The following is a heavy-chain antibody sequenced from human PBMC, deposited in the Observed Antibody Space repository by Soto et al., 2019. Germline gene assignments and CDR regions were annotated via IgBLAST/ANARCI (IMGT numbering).Heavy chain of an antibody. CDR2: ISYDGSNN. Sequence: QVQLVESGGGVVQPGRSLRLSCAASGFTFSSYGMHWVRQAPGKGLEWVAVISYDGSNNYYADSVKGRFTISRDKSKNTLYLEMNSLRAEDTAVYYCAKGAGSYVLDYWGQGTLVTVS. J-gene: IGHJ4*02. CDR1: GFTFSSYG. D-gene: IGHD1-26*01. CDR3: AKGAGSYVLDY. V-gene: IGHV3-30*18.